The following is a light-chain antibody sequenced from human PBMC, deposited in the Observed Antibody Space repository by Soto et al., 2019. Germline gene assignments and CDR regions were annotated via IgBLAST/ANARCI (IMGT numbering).Light chain of an antibody. J-gene: IGKJ3*01. CDR3: QQYSGYPFT. Sequence: DIPMTQSPSTLSASVGDRVTITCRASQSISSWLAWYQQKPGKAPKLLIYKASSLESGVPSRFSGSGSGTEFTLTISSLQPDDFATYFCQQYSGYPFTFGPGTKVDIK. CDR2: KAS. CDR1: QSISSW. V-gene: IGKV1-5*03.